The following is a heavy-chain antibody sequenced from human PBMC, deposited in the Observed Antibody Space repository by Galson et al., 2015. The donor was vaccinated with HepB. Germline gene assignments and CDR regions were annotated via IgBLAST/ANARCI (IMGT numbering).Heavy chain of an antibody. Sequence: LSLTCTVSGGSISSYYWSWIRQPPGKGLEWIGYIYYSGSTNYNPSLKSRVTISVDTSKNQFSLKLSSVTAADTAVYYCASSGVGGSGSTFDYWGQGTLVTVSS. V-gene: IGHV4-59*01. CDR3: ASSGVGGSGSTFDY. J-gene: IGHJ4*02. CDR2: IYYSGST. CDR1: GGSISSYY. D-gene: IGHD3-10*01.